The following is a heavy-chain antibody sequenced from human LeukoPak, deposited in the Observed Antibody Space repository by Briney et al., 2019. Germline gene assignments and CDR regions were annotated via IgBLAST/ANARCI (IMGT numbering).Heavy chain of an antibody. CDR1: GFTFTNYW. CDR3: ASGSGYYEGKYFDY. V-gene: IGHV3-7*01. D-gene: IGHD5-12*01. J-gene: IGHJ4*02. CDR2: IKQDGGEK. Sequence: PGGSLRLSCAASGFTFTNYWMSWVRQAPGKGLEWVANIKQDGGEKYYVDSVKGRFTISRDNAKNSLSLQMNSLRTEDTAVYYCASGSGYYEGKYFDYWGQGTLVTVSS.